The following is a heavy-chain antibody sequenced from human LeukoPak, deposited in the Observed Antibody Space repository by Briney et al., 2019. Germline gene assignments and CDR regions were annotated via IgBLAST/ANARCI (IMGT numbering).Heavy chain of an antibody. Sequence: ASVKVSCKPSGGTFSSYAISWVRQAPGQGLEWMGWISAYNGNTNYAQKLQGRVTMTTDTSTSTAYMELRSLRSDDTAVYYCARGIMITFGGVIVSEPFDYWGQGTLVTVSS. D-gene: IGHD3-16*02. CDR3: ARGIMITFGGVIVSEPFDY. J-gene: IGHJ4*02. CDR1: GGTFSSYA. CDR2: ISAYNGNT. V-gene: IGHV1-18*01.